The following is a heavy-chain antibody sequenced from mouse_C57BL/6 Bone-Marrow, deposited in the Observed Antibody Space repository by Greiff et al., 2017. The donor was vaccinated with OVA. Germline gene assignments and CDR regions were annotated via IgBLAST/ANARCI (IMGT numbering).Heavy chain of an antibody. J-gene: IGHJ1*03. V-gene: IGHV1-50*01. CDR1: GYTFTSYW. CDR3: ARPRYGSSYWYFDV. D-gene: IGHD1-1*01. Sequence: QVQLQQSGAELVKPGASVKLSCKASGYTFTSYWMQWVKQRPGQGLEWIGEIDPSDSYTNYNQKFKGKATLTVDTSSSTAYMQLSSLTSEDSAVYYCARPRYGSSYWYFDVWGTGTTVTVSS. CDR2: IDPSDSYT.